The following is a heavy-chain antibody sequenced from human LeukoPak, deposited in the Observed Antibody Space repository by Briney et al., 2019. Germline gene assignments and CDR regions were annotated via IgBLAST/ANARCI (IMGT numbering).Heavy chain of an antibody. CDR2: IIPIFGTA. CDR3: ASEPRGNYYYGMDV. J-gene: IGHJ6*02. CDR1: GGTFSSYA. Sequence: GASVKVSCKASGGTFSSYAISWVRQAPGQGLERMGGIIPIFGTANYAQKFQGRVTITADESTSTAYMELSSLRSEDTAVYYCASEPRGNYYYGMDVWGQGTTVTVSS. V-gene: IGHV1-69*13.